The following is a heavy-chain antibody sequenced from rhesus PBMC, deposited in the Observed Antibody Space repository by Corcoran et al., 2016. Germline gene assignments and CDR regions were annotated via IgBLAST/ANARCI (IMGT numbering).Heavy chain of an antibody. CDR1: GGSISRRNW. CDR2: ISGSSGST. D-gene: IGHD6-25*01. V-gene: IGHV4-65*01. J-gene: IGHJ4*01. Sequence: QVQLQESGPGLVKPSETLSLTCAVSGGSISRRNWWSWIRQPPGKGLEWIGYISGSSGSTYYNPSLKIRVSVSTDTAKNQFSLKLRSVTTADTAVYYCARGTGYSGSWNFFDYWGQGVLVTVSS. CDR3: ARGTGYSGSWNFFDY.